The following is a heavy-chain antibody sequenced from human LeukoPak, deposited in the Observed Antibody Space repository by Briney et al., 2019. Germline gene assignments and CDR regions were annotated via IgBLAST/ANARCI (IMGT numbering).Heavy chain of an antibody. CDR3: ARVTNDGTSYYDY. Sequence: GGSLRLSCAASGFTFSSHWMGWVRQAPGKGLEWVANIKQDGSQKYYVDSVKGRFTISRDNAKNSLYMEMNSLRAEDTAVYYCARVTNDGTSYYDYWGQGTLVTVSS. J-gene: IGHJ4*02. CDR1: GFTFSSHW. D-gene: IGHD3/OR15-3a*01. CDR2: IKQDGSQK. V-gene: IGHV3-7*04.